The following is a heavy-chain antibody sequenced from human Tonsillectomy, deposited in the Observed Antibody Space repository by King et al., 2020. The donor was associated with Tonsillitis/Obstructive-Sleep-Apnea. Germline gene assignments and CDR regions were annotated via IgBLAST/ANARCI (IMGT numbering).Heavy chain of an antibody. J-gene: IGHJ4*02. CDR1: GYSFTSYW. D-gene: IGHD3-22*01. CDR2: IDPSDSYT. V-gene: IGHV5-10-1*03. Sequence: VQLVESGAEVKKPGESLRISCKGSGYSFTSYWITWVRQMPGKGLEWMGRIDPSDSYTNYSPSFQGHVTISADKSVSTAYLQWSSLKASDTAMYYCARYYYYDSSGYYYWGQGTLVTVSS. CDR3: ARYYYYDSSGYYY.